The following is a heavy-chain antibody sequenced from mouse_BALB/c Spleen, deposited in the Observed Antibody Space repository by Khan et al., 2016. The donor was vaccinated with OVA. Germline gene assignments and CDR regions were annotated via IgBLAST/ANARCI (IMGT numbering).Heavy chain of an antibody. V-gene: IGHV9-3-1*01. J-gene: IGHJ1*01. CDR1: GYTFTNYG. CDR2: INTYTGEP. Sequence: QFQLVQSGPELKKPGETVKISCKASGYTFTNYGMNWVKQAPGKGLKWMGWINTYTGEPTYADDFKGRFAFSLETSASTASLQINNLKNEDTATYFCARVGNYWYFDVWGAGTTVTVSS. D-gene: IGHD2-1*01. CDR3: ARVGNYWYFDV.